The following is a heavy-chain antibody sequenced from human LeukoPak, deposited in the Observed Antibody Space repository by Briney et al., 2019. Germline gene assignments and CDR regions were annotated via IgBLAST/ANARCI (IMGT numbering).Heavy chain of an antibody. V-gene: IGHV3-7*03. CDR3: AKDQGFYDSSGYYRVYFDY. CDR1: GFTFSTYW. Sequence: GGSLRLSCAASGFTFSTYWMSWVRQPPGKGLEWVANIKHDGSEKYYVDSVKGRFTISRDNSKNTLYLQMNSLRAEDTAVYYCAKDQGFYDSSGYYRVYFDYWGQGTLVTVSS. CDR2: IKHDGSEK. D-gene: IGHD3-22*01. J-gene: IGHJ4*02.